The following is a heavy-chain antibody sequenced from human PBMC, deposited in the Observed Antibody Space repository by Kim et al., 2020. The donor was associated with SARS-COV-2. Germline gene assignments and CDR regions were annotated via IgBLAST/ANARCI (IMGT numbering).Heavy chain of an antibody. CDR1: GFSFSSYA. V-gene: IGHV3-23*01. D-gene: IGHD6-13*01. CDR2: ISASGRFT. CDR3: AEDLHSPGRGSAGTLAF. J-gene: IGHJ3*01. Sequence: GGSLRLSCAASGFSFSSYAMNWVRQAPGKGLEWVSAISASGRFTFYADSVKGLFTVSRDSSNTTPHLSMNSLRADATAVYYSAEDLHSPGRGSAGTLAF.